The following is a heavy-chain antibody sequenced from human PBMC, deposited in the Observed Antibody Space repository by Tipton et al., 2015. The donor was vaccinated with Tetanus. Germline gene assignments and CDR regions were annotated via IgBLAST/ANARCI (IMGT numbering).Heavy chain of an antibody. CDR1: GFTFSSYG. J-gene: IGHJ4*02. CDR3: ARDRCGGDCYSLDY. V-gene: IGHV3-30*03. Sequence: CAASGFTFSSYGMHWVRQAPGKGLEWVAVISYDGSNKYYADSVKGRFTISRDNSKNTLYLQMNSLSAEDTAVYYCARDRCGGDCYSLDYWGQGTLVTVSS. D-gene: IGHD2-21*02. CDR2: ISYDGSNK.